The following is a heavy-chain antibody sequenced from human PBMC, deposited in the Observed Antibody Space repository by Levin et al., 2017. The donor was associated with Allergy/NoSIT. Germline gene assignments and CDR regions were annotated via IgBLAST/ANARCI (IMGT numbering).Heavy chain of an antibody. V-gene: IGHV4-4*02. CDR1: GDSISSTSW. CDR2: IYHDGTT. D-gene: IGHD6-19*01. Sequence: LSQTLSLTCAVSGDSISSTSWWSWVRQAPGQGLEWIGEIYHDGTTHHNPSLKSRVTMSVDKSKNHFSLNVDSVTAADTAVYFCARVAVAGGFYFDHWGQGTLVSVSS. CDR3: ARVAVAGGFYFDH. J-gene: IGHJ4*02.